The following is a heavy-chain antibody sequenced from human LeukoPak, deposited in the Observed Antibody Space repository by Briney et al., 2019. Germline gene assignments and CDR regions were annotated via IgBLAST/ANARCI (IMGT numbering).Heavy chain of an antibody. Sequence: PGGSLRLSCVASGFTFSSYTMSWVRQAPGKGLGWVSCISGSDGSTYSADSVKCRFTISRDNFKNTLYLQMNSLRAEDTAVYYCAKLRDVSRILTAGFDYWGQGTLVTVSS. CDR3: AKLRDVSRILTAGFDY. V-gene: IGHV3-23*01. D-gene: IGHD6-13*01. CDR1: GFTFSSYT. CDR2: ISGSDGST. J-gene: IGHJ4*02.